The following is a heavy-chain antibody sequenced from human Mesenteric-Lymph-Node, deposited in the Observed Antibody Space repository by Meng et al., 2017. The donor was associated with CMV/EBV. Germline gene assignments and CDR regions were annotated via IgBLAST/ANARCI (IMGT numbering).Heavy chain of an antibody. J-gene: IGHJ6*02. V-gene: IGHV4-39*07. CDR3: GRGRYDYGDSYYYYYYGMDV. CDR2: IHYSGRT. D-gene: IGHD4-17*01. Sequence: SETLSLTCTVSGGSISSSNYYWGWIRQPPGKGLEWIGGIHYSGRTYYNPSLKSRVTISVDTSKNQFSLKLSSVTAADTAVYYCGRGRYDYGDSYYYYYYGMDVWGQGTTVTVSS. CDR1: GGSISSSNYY.